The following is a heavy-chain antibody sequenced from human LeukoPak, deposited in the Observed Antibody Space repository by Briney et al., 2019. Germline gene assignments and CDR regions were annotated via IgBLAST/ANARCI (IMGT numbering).Heavy chain of an antibody. CDR1: GFTFSTYD. V-gene: IGHV3-21*01. Sequence: GGSLRLSCAASGFTFSTYDMNWVRQAPGKGLEWVSSIDRSSSYIYYADSVKGRFTISRDNAKNSLYLQMNSLRAEDTAVYYCARSIIAIRLANSNYAFDIWGQGTMVTVSS. J-gene: IGHJ3*02. CDR2: IDRSSSYI. D-gene: IGHD6-6*01. CDR3: ARSIIAIRLANSNYAFDI.